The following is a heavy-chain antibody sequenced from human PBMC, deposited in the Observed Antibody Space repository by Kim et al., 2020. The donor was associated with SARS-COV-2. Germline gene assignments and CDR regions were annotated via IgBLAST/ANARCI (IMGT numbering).Heavy chain of an antibody. V-gene: IGHV3-15*01. J-gene: IGHJ6*02. CDR3: TTDGYGMDV. Sequence: GGSLRLSCAASGFTFSDFWMSCVRQPPGKGLEWLGRIKRKIDGGTADYAASVKGRFTISRDDSKNTQYLQMNGLDAEDTGVYYCTTDGYGMDVWGQGTT. CDR1: GFTFSDFW. CDR2: IKRKIDGGTA.